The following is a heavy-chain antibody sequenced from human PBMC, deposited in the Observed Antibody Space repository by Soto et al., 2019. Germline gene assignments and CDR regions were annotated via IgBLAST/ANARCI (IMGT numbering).Heavy chain of an antibody. D-gene: IGHD7-27*01. V-gene: IGHV4-34*01. J-gene: IGHJ6*02. CDR2: INHSGST. Sequence: PSETLSLTCAVYGGSFSGYYWSWIRQPPGKGLEWIGEINHSGSTNYNPSLKSRVTISVDTSKNQFSLKLSSVTAADTAVYYCARGNWGDYYYYGMDVWGQGTTVTVS. CDR1: GGSFSGYY. CDR3: ARGNWGDYYYYGMDV.